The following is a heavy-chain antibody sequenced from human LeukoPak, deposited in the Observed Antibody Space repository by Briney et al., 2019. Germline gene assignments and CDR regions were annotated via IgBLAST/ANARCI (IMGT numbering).Heavy chain of an antibody. V-gene: IGHV3-30*02. CDR3: ARDKGGMVPFDY. Sequence: GGSLRLSCAASGFSFNTYGMHWVRQAPGKGPEWVAFIRNDGSKKFYADALKGRFTISRDSSKNTLFLQMNSLRAEDTAVYFCARDKGGMVPFDYWGQGTLVTVSS. J-gene: IGHJ4*02. CDR1: GFSFNTYG. CDR2: IRNDGSKK. D-gene: IGHD3-10*01.